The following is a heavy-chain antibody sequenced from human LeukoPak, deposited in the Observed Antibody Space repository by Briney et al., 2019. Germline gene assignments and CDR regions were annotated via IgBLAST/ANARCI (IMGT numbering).Heavy chain of an antibody. CDR3: ARRGIAVAGTDAFDI. CDR2: IYPGESET. D-gene: IGHD6-19*01. CDR1: GYSFSNYW. J-gene: IGHJ3*02. V-gene: IGHV5-51*01. Sequence: GESLKISCKGSGYSFSNYWIGWVRQMPGKGLEWMGIIYPGESETRYSPSVQGQVTISADKSITTAYLQWSSLKASDTAMYYCARRGIAVAGTDAFDIWGQGTMVTVSS.